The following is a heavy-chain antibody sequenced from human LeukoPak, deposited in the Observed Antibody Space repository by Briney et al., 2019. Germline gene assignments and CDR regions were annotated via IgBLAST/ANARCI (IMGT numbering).Heavy chain of an antibody. V-gene: IGHV4-4*07. J-gene: IGHJ4*02. CDR1: GGSISKYY. D-gene: IGHD3-22*01. CDR3: ARMYYYDSSGYYYFDY. CDR2: IYTSGST. Sequence: PETLSLTCTVSGGSISKYYWSWIRQPAGKGLEWIGRIYTSGSTNYNPSLKSRVTMSVDTSKNQFSLKLSSVTAADTAVYYCARMYYYDSSGYYYFDYWGQGTLVTVSS.